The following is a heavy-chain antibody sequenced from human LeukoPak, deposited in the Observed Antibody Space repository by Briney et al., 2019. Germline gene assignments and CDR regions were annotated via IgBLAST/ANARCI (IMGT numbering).Heavy chain of an antibody. D-gene: IGHD4-11*01. CDR3: ARESNLQYYFDY. V-gene: IGHV1-69*01. CDR2: IIPIFGTA. Sequence: SVKVSCKASGGTFSSYAISWVRQAPGQGLEWMGGIIPIFGTANYAQKFQGRVTITADESTSTAYMELSSLRSEDTAVYYCARESNLQYYFDYWGQGTLVTVSS. J-gene: IGHJ4*02. CDR1: GGTFSSYA.